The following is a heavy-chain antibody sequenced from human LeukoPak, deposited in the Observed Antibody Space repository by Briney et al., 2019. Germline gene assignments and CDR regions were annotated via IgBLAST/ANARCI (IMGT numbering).Heavy chain of an antibody. J-gene: IGHJ4*02. Sequence: SETLSLTCTVSGGSISSGGYYWSWIRQHPGKGLEWIGYIYYSGSTYYNPSLKSRVTISVDTSKNQFSLKLSSVTAADTAVYYCARVNSSGWYRGRYFDYWGQGTLVTVSS. CDR1: GGSISSGGYY. CDR2: IYYSGST. D-gene: IGHD6-19*01. V-gene: IGHV4-31*03. CDR3: ARVNSSGWYRGRYFDY.